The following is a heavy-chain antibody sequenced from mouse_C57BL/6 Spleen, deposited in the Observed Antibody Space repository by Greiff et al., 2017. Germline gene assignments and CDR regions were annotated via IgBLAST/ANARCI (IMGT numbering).Heavy chain of an antibody. Sequence: QVQLQQPGAELVRPGTSVTLSCKASGYTFTSYWMHWVKQRPGQGLEWIGVIDPSDSSTNYNQKFKGKATLTVDTSSSTAYMQLSSLTSEDSAVYYCALYGKGAMDYWGQGTSVTVSS. D-gene: IGHD2-1*01. V-gene: IGHV1-59*01. J-gene: IGHJ4*01. CDR1: GYTFTSYW. CDR3: ALYGKGAMDY. CDR2: IDPSDSST.